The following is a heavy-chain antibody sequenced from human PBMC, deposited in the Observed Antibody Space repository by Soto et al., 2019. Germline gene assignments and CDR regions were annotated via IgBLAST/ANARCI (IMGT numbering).Heavy chain of an antibody. CDR1: GYTFTSYD. CDR2: MNPNSGNT. Sequence: ASVKVSCKASGYTFTSYDINWVRQATGQGLEWMGWMNPNSGNTGYAQKFQGRVTMTRNTSISTAYMGLSSLRSEDTAVYYCARRPLGGYDEHNWFDPWGQGTLVTVSS. D-gene: IGHD5-12*01. CDR3: ARRPLGGYDEHNWFDP. J-gene: IGHJ5*02. V-gene: IGHV1-8*01.